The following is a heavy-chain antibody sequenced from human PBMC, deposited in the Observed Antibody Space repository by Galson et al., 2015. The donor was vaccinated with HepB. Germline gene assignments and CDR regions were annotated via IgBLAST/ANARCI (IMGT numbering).Heavy chain of an antibody. J-gene: IGHJ6*02. CDR2: INQDGSSK. V-gene: IGHV3-7*03. Sequence: SLRLSCAASGFTFSSYWMNWVRQAPGKGLEWVAHINQDGSSKYYVDSVKGRFTISRDNAKDSVYLQLNSLRAEDTAVYYCARRCSLVRGIITKPDYYNGMDVWGQGTTVTVAS. CDR1: GFTFSSYW. D-gene: IGHD3-10*01. CDR3: ARRCSLVRGIITKPDYYNGMDV.